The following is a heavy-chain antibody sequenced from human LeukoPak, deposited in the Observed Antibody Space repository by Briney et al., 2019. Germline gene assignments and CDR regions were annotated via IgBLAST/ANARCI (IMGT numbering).Heavy chain of an antibody. CDR2: TYYRSKWYN. CDR1: GDSVSSNSAA. D-gene: IGHD3-22*01. CDR3: ASSRLHYYDSSGYYYNY. Sequence: SQTLSLTCAISGDSVSSNSAAWNWIRQSPSRGLEWLGRTYYRSKWYNDYAVSVKSRITINPDTSKNQFSPQLNSVTPEDTAVYYCASSRLHYYDSSGYYYNYWGQGTLVTVSS. J-gene: IGHJ4*02. V-gene: IGHV6-1*01.